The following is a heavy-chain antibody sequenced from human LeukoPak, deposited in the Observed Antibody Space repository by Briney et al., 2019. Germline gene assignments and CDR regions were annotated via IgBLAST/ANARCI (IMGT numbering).Heavy chain of an antibody. J-gene: IGHJ3*02. CDR2: ISSSGSTI. CDR1: GFTFSSYE. D-gene: IGHD5-24*01. V-gene: IGHV3-48*03. CDR3: ARDADVDQDAFDI. Sequence: PGGSLRLSCAASGFTFSSYEMNWVRQAPGKGLEWVSYISSSGSTIYYADSLKGRFTISRDDAKNSLYLQMNSLRAEDTAVYYCARDADVDQDAFDIWGQGTMVTVSS.